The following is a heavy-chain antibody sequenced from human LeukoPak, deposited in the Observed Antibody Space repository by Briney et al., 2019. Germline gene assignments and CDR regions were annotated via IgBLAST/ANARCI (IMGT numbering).Heavy chain of an antibody. CDR1: GYTFTSYG. CDR2: ISAYNGNT. V-gene: IGHV1-18*01. J-gene: IGHJ6*02. Sequence: ASVKVSCKASGYTFTSYGISWVRQAPGQGLEWMGWISAYNGNTNYAQKLQGRVTMTTDTSTSTAYMELWSLRSDDTAVYYCARDVVWDIVVVVAANYYYYGMDVWGQGTTVTVSS. D-gene: IGHD2-15*01. CDR3: ARDVVWDIVVVVAANYYYYGMDV.